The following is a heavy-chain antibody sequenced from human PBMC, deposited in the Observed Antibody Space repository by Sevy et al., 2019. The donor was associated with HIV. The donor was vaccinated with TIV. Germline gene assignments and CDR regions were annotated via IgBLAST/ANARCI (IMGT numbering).Heavy chain of an antibody. CDR1: GFAFYDYS. J-gene: IGHJ4*02. D-gene: IGHD2-8*01. V-gene: IGHV3-23*01. CDR3: AREGCTRPHDY. CDR2: LSFGCGKL. Sequence: GESLKISCAASGFAFYDYSMSWIRQAPGKGLEWVATLSFGCGKLNYADSVKGRFTISRDNSKNSFYLQMDNLRVEDTALYYCAREGCTRPHDYWGQGTRVTVSS.